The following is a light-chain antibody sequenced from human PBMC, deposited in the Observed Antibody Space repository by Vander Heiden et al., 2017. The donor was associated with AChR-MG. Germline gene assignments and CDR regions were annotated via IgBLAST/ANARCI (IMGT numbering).Light chain of an antibody. CDR1: SSNIGAGYD. CDR2: GNS. J-gene: IGLJ2*01. CDR3: QSYDSSLRGAV. Sequence: QSVLTQPPSVSGAPGQRVTISCTGSSSNIGAGYDVHWYQQLPGTAPKLRSHGNSNRPSGVPDRFAGSKSGTSASLVITGLQAEDEADDDGQSYDSSLRGAVFGGGTKLTVL. V-gene: IGLV1-40*01.